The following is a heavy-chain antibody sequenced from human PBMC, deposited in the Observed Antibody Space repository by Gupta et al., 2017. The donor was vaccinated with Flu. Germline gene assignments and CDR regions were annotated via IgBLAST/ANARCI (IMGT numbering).Heavy chain of an antibody. V-gene: IGHV1-69*01. Sequence: FSDYAINWVRQAPGKGIEWMGGTIPVFGPTKYAQKFKGRVTSTADESTNTAFMELNSLRSEDPAVDYCAGKRGGHCDYDTGYSFDDGGQGTLVTVSS. CDR2: TIPVFGPT. CDR1: FSDYA. J-gene: IGHJ4*02. CDR3: AGKRGGHCDYDTGYSFDD. D-gene: IGHD3-16*01.